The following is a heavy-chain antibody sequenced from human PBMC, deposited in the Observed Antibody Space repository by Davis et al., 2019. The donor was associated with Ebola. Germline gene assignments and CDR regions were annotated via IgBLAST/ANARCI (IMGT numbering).Heavy chain of an antibody. CDR1: GFTFSSYA. J-gene: IGHJ4*02. V-gene: IGHV3-64D*06. CDR2: ISSNGGST. Sequence: GESLKISCSASGFTFSSYAMHWVRQAPGKGLEYVSAISSNGGSTYYADSVKGRFTISRDNSKNTLYLQMSSLRAEDTAVYYCVKDELYSSPSTSFDDYWGQGTLVTVSS. CDR3: VKDELYSSPSTSFDDY. D-gene: IGHD6-6*01.